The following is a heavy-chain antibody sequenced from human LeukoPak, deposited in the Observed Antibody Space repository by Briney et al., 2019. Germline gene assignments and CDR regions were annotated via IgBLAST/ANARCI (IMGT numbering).Heavy chain of an antibody. CDR3: AHLLGSSWHVARYYYYGMDV. D-gene: IGHD6-13*01. Sequence: TGGSLRLSCAASGFTFSSYGMHWVRQAPGKGLEWVAFIRYDGSNKYYADSVKGRFTISRDNAKNTLYLQMNSLRAEDTAVYYCAHLLGSSWHVARYYYYGMDVWGQGTTVTVSS. V-gene: IGHV3-30*02. CDR2: IRYDGSNK. J-gene: IGHJ6*02. CDR1: GFTFSSYG.